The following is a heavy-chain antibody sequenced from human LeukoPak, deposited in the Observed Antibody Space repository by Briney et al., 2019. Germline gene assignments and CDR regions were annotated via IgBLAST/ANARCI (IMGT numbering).Heavy chain of an antibody. Sequence: GGSLRLSCAASGFTFSSYAMHWVRQAPGKGLEWVAFIRYDGSNKNYAESVKGRFAISRDNSKNTLYLQMNSLRAEDTAVYYCARGKGYYYDSSGHFYYFDYWGQGTLVTVSS. CDR3: ARGKGYYYDSSGHFYYFDY. CDR2: IRYDGSNK. CDR1: GFTFSSYA. J-gene: IGHJ4*02. V-gene: IGHV3-30*09. D-gene: IGHD3-22*01.